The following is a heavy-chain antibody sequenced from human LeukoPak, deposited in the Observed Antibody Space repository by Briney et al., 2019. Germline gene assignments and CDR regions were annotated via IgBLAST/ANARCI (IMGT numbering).Heavy chain of an antibody. V-gene: IGHV4-39*01. J-gene: IGHJ6*03. CDR1: GGSISSSSYY. CDR2: IYNSGST. CDR3: ASQMAGFWSGYAYYYYYMDV. D-gene: IGHD3-3*01. Sequence: PSETLSLTCTVSGGSISSSSYYWGWIRQPPGKGLEWIGSIYNSGSTYYNPSLKSRVTISVDTSKNQFSLKLSSVTAADTAVYYCASQMAGFWSGYAYYYYYMDVWGKGTTVTVSS.